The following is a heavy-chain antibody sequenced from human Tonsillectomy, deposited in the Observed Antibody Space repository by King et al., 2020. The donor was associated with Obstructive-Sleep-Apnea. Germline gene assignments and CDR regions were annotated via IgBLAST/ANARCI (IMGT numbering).Heavy chain of an antibody. CDR2: INHSGST. CDR1: GGSFSGYY. Sequence: VQLQQWGAGLLQPSETLSLTCAVYGGSFSGYYWSWIRQPPGKGLEWIGEINHSGSTNYNPSLNSRFTISVDTSKNQFSLKLSSVTAADTAVYYCARVWGHCSSTSCNPGDYWGQGTLVTVSS. CDR3: ARVWGHCSSTSCNPGDY. J-gene: IGHJ4*02. V-gene: IGHV4-34*01. D-gene: IGHD2-2*01.